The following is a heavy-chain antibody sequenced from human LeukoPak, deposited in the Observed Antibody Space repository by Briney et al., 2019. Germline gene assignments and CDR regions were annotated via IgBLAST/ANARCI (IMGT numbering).Heavy chain of an antibody. J-gene: IGHJ4*02. D-gene: IGHD6-13*01. CDR3: ARQLGGAAAGSYYFDY. CDR2: INHSGST. V-gene: IGHV4-34*01. CDR1: GGSFSGYY. Sequence: SETLSLTCAVYGGSFSGYYWSWIRQPPGKGLEWIGEINHSGSTNYNPSLKSRVTISVDTSKNQFSLKLSSVTAADTAVYYYARQLGGAAAGSYYFDYWGQGTLVTVSS.